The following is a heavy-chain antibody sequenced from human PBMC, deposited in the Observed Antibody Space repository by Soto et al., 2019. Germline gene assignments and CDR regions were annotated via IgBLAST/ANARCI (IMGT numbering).Heavy chain of an antibody. V-gene: IGHV4-39*01. CDR3: ARWGVPAAIEPYYYYMDV. D-gene: IGHD2-2*01. CDR2: IYYSGST. J-gene: IGHJ6*03. Sequence: SETLSLTCTVSGGSISSSSYYWGWIRQPPGKGLEWIGSIYYSGSTYYNPSLKSRVTISVDTSKTQFSLKLSSVTAADTAVYYCARWGVPAAIEPYYYYMDVWGKGTTVTVSS. CDR1: GGSISSSSYY.